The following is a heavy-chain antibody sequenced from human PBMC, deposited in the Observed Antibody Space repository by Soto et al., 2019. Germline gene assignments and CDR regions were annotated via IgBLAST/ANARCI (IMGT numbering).Heavy chain of an antibody. V-gene: IGHV3-23*01. D-gene: IGHD4-17*01. CDR1: GFSFSTYS. CDR2: LSHGGAYT. Sequence: EVQLLESGGGLVQPGGSLILSCAASGFSFSTYSMAWFRQAPGKGPEWVSGLSHGGAYTFYADSVKGRFTISVDISQNTVYLQMNSLRTEDTAVYYCAKWSGYGDAWGQGTLVTVSS. J-gene: IGHJ4*02. CDR3: AKWSGYGDA.